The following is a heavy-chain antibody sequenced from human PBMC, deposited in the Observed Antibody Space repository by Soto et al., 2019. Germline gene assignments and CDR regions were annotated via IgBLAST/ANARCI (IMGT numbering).Heavy chain of an antibody. V-gene: IGHV1-2*02. CDR2: INPNSGGT. CDR3: ARGPGGGGSSSWYGWFDP. J-gene: IGHJ5*02. D-gene: IGHD6-13*01. CDR1: GYPFTGYY. Sequence: QVQLVQSGAEVKKPGASVKVSCKDAGYPFTGYYIHWVRQAPGQGLEWMGGINPNSGGTNYAQKFKGRVTMTRDTSISTAYMELRRLRSDDKAGYYCARGPGGGGSSSWYGWFDPWGQGTLVTVSS.